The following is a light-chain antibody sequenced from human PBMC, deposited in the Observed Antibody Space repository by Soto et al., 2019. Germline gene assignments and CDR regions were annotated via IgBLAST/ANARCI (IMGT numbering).Light chain of an antibody. Sequence: QSALTQPASVSGSPGQSITISCTGTSSDVGGYNYVSWYQQHPGKAPKLIIYEVSNRPSGVSNRFSGSKSGNTASLTISGPQAEDEADYYCSSYTSSSTVFGVETKLTVL. V-gene: IGLV2-14*01. CDR3: SSYTSSSTV. CDR1: SSDVGGYNY. CDR2: EVS. J-gene: IGLJ2*01.